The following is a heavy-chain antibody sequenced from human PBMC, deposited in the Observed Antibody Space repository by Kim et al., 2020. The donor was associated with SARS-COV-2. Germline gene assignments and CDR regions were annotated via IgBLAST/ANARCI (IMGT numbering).Heavy chain of an antibody. D-gene: IGHD3-22*01. CDR3: ARAYYYDSSGYYYEVAFDI. CDR1: GGSISSYY. Sequence: SETLSLTCTVSGGSISSYYWSWIRQPPGKGLEWIGYIYYSGSTNYNPSLKSRVTISVDTSKNQFSLKLSSVTAADTAVYYCARAYYYDSSGYYYEVAFDIWGQGTMVTVSS. V-gene: IGHV4-59*01. CDR2: IYYSGST. J-gene: IGHJ3*02.